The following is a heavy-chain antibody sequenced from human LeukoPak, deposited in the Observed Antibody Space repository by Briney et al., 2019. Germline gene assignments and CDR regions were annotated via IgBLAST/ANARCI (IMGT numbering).Heavy chain of an antibody. Sequence: SESLSLTCTVSGASIRTFSWTWVRQPPGKGLEWVAYISYGGSTSCNPSIKSRVTISLDTSKNQFSLNLNSLNAGDTAVYYCARGIGNRRGTRFDRWGKGTLVTVS. CDR2: ISYGGST. V-gene: IGHV4-59*01. CDR3: ARGIGNRRGTRFDR. J-gene: IGHJ5*02. D-gene: IGHD1-1*01. CDR1: GASIRTFS.